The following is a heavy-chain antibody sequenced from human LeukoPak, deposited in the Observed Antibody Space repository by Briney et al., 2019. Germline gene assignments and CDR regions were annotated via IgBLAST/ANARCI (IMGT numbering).Heavy chain of an antibody. V-gene: IGHV1-46*01. Sequence: ASGKVSCKASGYTFTSYYMHWVRQAPGQGLEGMGIINPSGGSTSYAQKFQGRVTMTRDTSTSTLYMELSSLRSEDTAVYYCARSSGSYLSHVDYWGQGTLVTVSS. CDR2: INPSGGST. D-gene: IGHD3-10*01. CDR1: GYTFTSYY. J-gene: IGHJ4*02. CDR3: ARSSGSYLSHVDY.